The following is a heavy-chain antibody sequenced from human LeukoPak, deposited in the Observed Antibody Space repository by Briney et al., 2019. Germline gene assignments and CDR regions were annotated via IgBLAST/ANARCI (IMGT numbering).Heavy chain of an antibody. D-gene: IGHD2-15*01. CDR3: ARGPRRYCSGGSCYPNLNWFDR. CDR2: INHSGST. V-gene: IGHV4-34*01. J-gene: IGHJ5*02. CDR1: GGSFSGYY. Sequence: PSETLSLTCAVYGGSFSGYYWSWIRQPPGKGLEWIGEINHSGSTNYNPSLKSRVTISVDTSKNQFSLKLSSVTAADTAVYYCARGPRRYCSGGSCYPNLNWFDRWGQGTLVTVSS.